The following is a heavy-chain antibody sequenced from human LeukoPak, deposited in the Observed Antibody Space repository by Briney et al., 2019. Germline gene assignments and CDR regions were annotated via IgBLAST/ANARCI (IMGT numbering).Heavy chain of an antibody. CDR2: SRNKAKSYTT. D-gene: IGHD6-19*01. Sequence: GGSLRPSRAFPGFTPSDPFLDGVRPAPGTGGERVGRSRNKAKSYTTEYAASVKGRFTISRDDSKNSLYLQMNSLKTEDTAVYYCVRVGSVAGSDYLDYWGQGTLVTVSS. CDR3: VRVGSVAGSDYLDY. J-gene: IGHJ4*02. CDR1: GFTPSDPF. V-gene: IGHV3-72*01.